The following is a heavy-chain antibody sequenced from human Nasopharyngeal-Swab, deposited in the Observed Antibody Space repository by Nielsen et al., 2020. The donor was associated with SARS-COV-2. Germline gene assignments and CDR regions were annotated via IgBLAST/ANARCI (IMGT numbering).Heavy chain of an antibody. CDR2: IYHSGST. CDR3: ARAAAGTFPFDY. V-gene: IGHV4-38-2*01. D-gene: IGHD6-13*01. CDR1: GGSFSGYY. Sequence: SETLSLTCAVYGGSFSGYYWGWIRQPPGKGLEWIGSIYHSGSTYYNPSLKSRVTISVDTSKNQFSLKLSSVTAADTAVYYCARAAAGTFPFDYWGQGTLVTVSS. J-gene: IGHJ4*02.